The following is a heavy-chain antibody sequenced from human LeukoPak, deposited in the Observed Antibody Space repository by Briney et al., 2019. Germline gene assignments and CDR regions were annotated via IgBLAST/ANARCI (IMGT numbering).Heavy chain of an antibody. Sequence: TGGSLRLSCAASGFTFSSYAMSWVRQAPGKGLEWVSAISGSGGSTYYADSVKGRFTISRDNSKNTLYLQMNSLRAEDTAVYYCAKTLDYGDYNHPNAGYWGQGTLVTVSS. CDR2: ISGSGGST. CDR3: AKTLDYGDYNHPNAGY. CDR1: GFTFSSYA. J-gene: IGHJ4*02. V-gene: IGHV3-23*01. D-gene: IGHD4-17*01.